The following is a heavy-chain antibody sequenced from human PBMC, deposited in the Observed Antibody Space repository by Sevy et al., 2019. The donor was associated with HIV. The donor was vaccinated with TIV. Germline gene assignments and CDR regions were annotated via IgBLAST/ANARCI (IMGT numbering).Heavy chain of an antibody. CDR2: IFYNGST. J-gene: IGHJ6*03. D-gene: IGHD2-15*01. CDR1: GGSVNSASYS. Sequence: SETLSLTCTVSGGSVNSASYSWSWVRQPPGKGLEWIGNIFYNGSTNYNPSLKNRVTISLDTYKNHFSLKLSSVTAADTAVFYCARGHQGAYWRGDSCYYFYSYLDVWGNWTTVTVSS. CDR3: ARGHQGAYWRGDSCYYFYSYLDV. V-gene: IGHV4-61*03.